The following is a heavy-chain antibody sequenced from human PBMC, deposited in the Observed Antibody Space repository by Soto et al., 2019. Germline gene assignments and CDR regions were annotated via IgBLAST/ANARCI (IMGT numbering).Heavy chain of an antibody. Sequence: GGSLRLSCAASGFTVSSNYMSWVRQAPGKGLEWVSVIYSGGSTYYADSVKGRFTISRHNSKNTLYLQMNSLRAEDTAVYYCASTMETSITIPDAFDIWGQGTMLTVSS. J-gene: IGHJ3*02. CDR1: GFTVSSNY. D-gene: IGHD3-3*01. V-gene: IGHV3-53*04. CDR3: ASTMETSITIPDAFDI. CDR2: IYSGGST.